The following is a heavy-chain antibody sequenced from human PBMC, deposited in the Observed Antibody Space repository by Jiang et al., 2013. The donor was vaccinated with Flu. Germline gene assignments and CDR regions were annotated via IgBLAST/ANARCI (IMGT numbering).Heavy chain of an antibody. J-gene: IGHJ4*02. V-gene: IGHV1-18*04. CDR2: ISANNGNT. D-gene: IGHD3-3*01. CDR3: AIFESGSPFDF. Sequence: GAEVKKPGASVKVSCKASGHTFSSYGFSWVRQAPGQGLEWMGWISANNGNTNYAQNLQGRVTMTADTSTHTAYMELRSLRSDDTAMYYCAIFESGSPFDFWGQGTLVTVSS. CDR1: GHTFSSYG.